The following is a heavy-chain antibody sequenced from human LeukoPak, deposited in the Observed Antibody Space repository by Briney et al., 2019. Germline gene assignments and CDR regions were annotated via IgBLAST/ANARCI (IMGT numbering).Heavy chain of an antibody. CDR3: ATPITIFGVDNDGLDY. Sequence: GGSLRLSCAASGFTFSSYGMHWVRQAPGKGLEWVAVISYDGSNKYYADSVKGRFTISRDNSRNTLYLQMNSLRPEDTAVYYCATPITIFGVDNDGLDYWGQGTLVTVSS. J-gene: IGHJ4*02. CDR2: ISYDGSNK. D-gene: IGHD3-3*01. V-gene: IGHV3-30*03. CDR1: GFTFSSYG.